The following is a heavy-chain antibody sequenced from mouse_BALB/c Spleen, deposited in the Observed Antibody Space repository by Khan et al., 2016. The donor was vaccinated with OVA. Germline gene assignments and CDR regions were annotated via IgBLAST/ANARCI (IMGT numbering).Heavy chain of an antibody. Sequence: VQLKESGPGLVKPSQSLSLTCTVTGYSITSEYTWNWIRQFPGNKLEWMGFISYSGNTRYNPSLKSRIFITRDTSKNQFLLQLNSVTSEDTATYYCARKNYYDYDPFPYWGQGTLVTVSA. V-gene: IGHV3-2*02. CDR2: ISYSGNT. CDR1: GYSITSEYT. CDR3: ARKNYYDYDPFPY. D-gene: IGHD2-4*01. J-gene: IGHJ3*01.